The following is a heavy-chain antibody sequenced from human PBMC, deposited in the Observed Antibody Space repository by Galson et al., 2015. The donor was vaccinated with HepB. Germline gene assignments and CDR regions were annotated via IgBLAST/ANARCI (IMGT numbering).Heavy chain of an antibody. CDR1: GYTLTSYG. CDR3: ARASNYYYYMDV. D-gene: IGHD3-3*02. CDR2: ISAYNGNT. J-gene: IGHJ6*03. V-gene: IGHV1-18*01. Sequence: SVKVSCKASGYTLTSYGISWVRQAPGQGLEWMGWISAYNGNTNYAQKLQGRVTMTTDTSTSTAYMELRSLRSDDTAVYYCARASNYYYYMDVWGKGTTVTVSS.